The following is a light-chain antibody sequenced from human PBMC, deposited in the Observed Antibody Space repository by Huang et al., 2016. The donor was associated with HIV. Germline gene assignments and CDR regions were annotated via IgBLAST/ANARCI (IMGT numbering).Light chain of an antibody. CDR2: KAS. J-gene: IGKJ4*01. Sequence: DIQMTQSPYTLSASVGDRVTITCRARQTINTWLAWYQQKPGKAPKLLIYKASNLEPGVPSRFSGSGSGTEFTLTISGLQPDDFATYYCQQYNSYSTFGGGTKVQIK. CDR1: QTINTW. CDR3: QQYNSYST. V-gene: IGKV1-5*03.